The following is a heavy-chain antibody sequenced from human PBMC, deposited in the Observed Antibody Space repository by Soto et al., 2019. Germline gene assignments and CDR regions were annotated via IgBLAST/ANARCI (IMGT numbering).Heavy chain of an antibody. D-gene: IGHD6-19*01. Sequence: QVQLVESGGGVVQPGRSLRLSCADSGFTFSSYGMHWVRQAPGKGLEWVAVISDDGSNKYYADSVKGRFTISRDNSKNTLYLQMNSLRAEDTAVYYCAREYSSGWYSIRNLDYYGIDVWGQGTTVTVSS. CDR3: AREYSSGWYSIRNLDYYGIDV. CDR2: ISDDGSNK. CDR1: GFTFSSYG. J-gene: IGHJ6*02. V-gene: IGHV3-30*03.